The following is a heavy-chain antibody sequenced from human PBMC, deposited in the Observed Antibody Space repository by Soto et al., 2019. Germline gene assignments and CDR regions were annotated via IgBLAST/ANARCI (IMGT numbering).Heavy chain of an antibody. Sequence: SVKVSCKASGGTFSSYAISWVRQAPGQGLEWMGGIIPIFGTANYAQKFQGRVTITADESTSTAYMELSSLRSEDTAVYYCARDRGYYDSSGYPIFDYWGQGTLVTVSS. V-gene: IGHV1-69*13. CDR3: ARDRGYYDSSGYPIFDY. D-gene: IGHD3-22*01. J-gene: IGHJ4*02. CDR1: GGTFSSYA. CDR2: IIPIFGTA.